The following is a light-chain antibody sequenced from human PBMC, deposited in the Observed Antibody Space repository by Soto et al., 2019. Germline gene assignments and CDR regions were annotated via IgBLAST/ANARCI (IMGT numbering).Light chain of an antibody. CDR2: EVG. V-gene: IGLV2-14*01. CDR3: SSYASSITDV. Sequence: SVPTEPASVTGSPGQSITVSCTGTSSHVGDYNYVSWYQQHPGKAPKLMIYEVGNRPSGVSSRFSGSKSGNTASLTISGLQAEDEADYYCSSYASSITDVFGAGTKVTVL. J-gene: IGLJ1*01. CDR1: SSHVGDYNY.